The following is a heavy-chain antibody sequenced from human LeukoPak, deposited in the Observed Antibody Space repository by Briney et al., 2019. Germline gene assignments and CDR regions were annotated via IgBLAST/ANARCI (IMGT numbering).Heavy chain of an antibody. J-gene: IGHJ4*02. Sequence: GGSLRLSCAASGFTFSSYGMHWVRQAPGKGLEWVAVISYDGSNKYYADSVKGRFTISRDNSKNTLYLQMNSLRAEDTAVYYCAKDREYSSSWSFDYWGQGTLVTASS. CDR3: AKDREYSSSWSFDY. V-gene: IGHV3-30*18. D-gene: IGHD6-13*01. CDR2: ISYDGSNK. CDR1: GFTFSSYG.